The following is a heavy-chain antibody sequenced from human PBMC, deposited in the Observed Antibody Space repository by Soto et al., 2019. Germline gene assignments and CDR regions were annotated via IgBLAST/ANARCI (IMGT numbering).Heavy chain of an antibody. Sequence: GESLKISCNGSGYSFTIYWIGWVRQMPGKGLEWMGIIYPGDSDTRYSPSFQGQVTISADKSISTAYLQWSSLKASDTAMYYCARRSNYGGNSAHFDYWGQGTLVTVSS. CDR1: GYSFTIYW. V-gene: IGHV5-51*01. D-gene: IGHD4-17*01. CDR3: ARRSNYGGNSAHFDY. J-gene: IGHJ4*02. CDR2: IYPGDSDT.